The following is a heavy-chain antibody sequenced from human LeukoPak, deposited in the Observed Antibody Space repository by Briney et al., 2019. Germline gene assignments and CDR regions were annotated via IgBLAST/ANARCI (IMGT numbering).Heavy chain of an antibody. J-gene: IGHJ4*02. V-gene: IGHV4-34*01. CDR3: ARGLGYDPFYFDY. CDR1: GGSFSGYC. D-gene: IGHD3-3*01. Sequence: SETLSLTCAVYGGSFSGYCWSWIRQPPGKGLEWIGEINHSGSTNYNQSLKSRVTISVDTSKNQFSLKLSSVTAADTAVYYCARGLGYDPFYFDYWGQGTLVTVSS. CDR2: INHSGST.